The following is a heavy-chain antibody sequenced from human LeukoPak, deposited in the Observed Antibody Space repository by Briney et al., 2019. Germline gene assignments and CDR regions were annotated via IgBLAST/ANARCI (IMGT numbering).Heavy chain of an antibody. V-gene: IGHV1-69*13. Sequence: ASVKVSCKASVGTFSSYAISSVRQAPGQGLECMGAIIPIFGTANYAHKFPGRVTITADESTSTAYMELSSLRSEDTAVYYCASAGPAAIFYYYYDMDVWGEGATVTVSS. CDR2: IIPIFGTA. CDR1: VGTFSSYA. J-gene: IGHJ6*03. CDR3: ASAGPAAIFYYYYDMDV. D-gene: IGHD2-2*01.